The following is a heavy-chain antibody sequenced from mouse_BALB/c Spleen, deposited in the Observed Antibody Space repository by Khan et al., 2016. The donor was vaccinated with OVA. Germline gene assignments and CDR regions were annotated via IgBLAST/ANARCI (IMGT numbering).Heavy chain of an antibody. J-gene: IGHJ3*01. V-gene: IGHV1S56*01. CDR3: AREGYYGNYRAWFAY. D-gene: IGHD2-1*01. CDR1: GYPFTNYY. CDR2: IYPGNVNT. Sequence: VQLQQSGPELVKPRASVRISCKASGYPFTNYYVHWVKQRPGQGLEWIGWIYPGNVNTNYNEKFKGKATLPADKSSSTAYMQLSSLTSEDSAVYFCAREGYYGNYRAWFAYWGQGTLVTVSA.